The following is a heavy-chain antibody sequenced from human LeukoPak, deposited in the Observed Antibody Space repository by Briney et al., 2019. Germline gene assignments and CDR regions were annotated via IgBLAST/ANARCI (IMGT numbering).Heavy chain of an antibody. V-gene: IGHV3-30*04. CDR2: ISYDGSNK. CDR1: GFTFSSYA. CDR3: ARAYDSSGYYLGYFDY. Sequence: GRSLRLSCAASGFTFSSYAMHWVRQAPGKGLEWVAVISYDGSNKYYADPVKGRFTISRDNSKNTLYLQMNSLRAEDTAVYYCARAYDSSGYYLGYFDYWGQGTLVTVSS. D-gene: IGHD3-22*01. J-gene: IGHJ4*02.